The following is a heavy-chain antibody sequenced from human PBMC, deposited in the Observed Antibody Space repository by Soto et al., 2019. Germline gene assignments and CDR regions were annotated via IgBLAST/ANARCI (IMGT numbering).Heavy chain of an antibody. CDR1: GFTFGDYT. J-gene: IGHJ4*02. V-gene: IGHV3-49*03. CDR3: TSCQLPTTYFDY. CDR2: IRGIASGATT. D-gene: IGHD2-2*01. Sequence: GGSLRLSCTTSGFTFGDYTMNWFRQAPGKGLEWVGFIRGIASGATTEYSASVKGRFTISRDDSNSIAFLQMNSLKTEDTAVYYCTSCQLPTTYFDYWGQGTLVTVSS.